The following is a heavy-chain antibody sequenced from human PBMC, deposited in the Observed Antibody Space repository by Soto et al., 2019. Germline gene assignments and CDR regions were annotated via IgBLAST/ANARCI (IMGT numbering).Heavy chain of an antibody. CDR3: AKDFGPQIAAAGY. CDR2: ISYDGSNK. Sequence: ESGGGVVQPGRSLRLSCAASGFTFRSYGMHWVRQAPGKGLEWVAVISYDGSNKYYADSVKGRFTISRDNSKNTLYLQMNSLRAEDTAVYYCAKDFGPQIAAAGYWGQGTLVTVSS. CDR1: GFTFRSYG. V-gene: IGHV3-30*18. D-gene: IGHD6-13*01. J-gene: IGHJ4*02.